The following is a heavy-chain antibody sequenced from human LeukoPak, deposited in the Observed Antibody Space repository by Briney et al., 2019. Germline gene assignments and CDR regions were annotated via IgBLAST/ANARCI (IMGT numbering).Heavy chain of an antibody. Sequence: SETLSLTCTVSGDSFGGFYWSWLRQPAGAGLEWIGRIYSSGFTEFNLSLDNRVTMAIDTSKNEFSLKLTSVTAADTGLYYCARVPIVTGTYFDSWGQGLLVTVSS. V-gene: IGHV4-4*07. CDR1: GDSFGGFY. D-gene: IGHD2-21*01. J-gene: IGHJ4*02. CDR3: ARVPIVTGTYFDS. CDR2: IYSSGFT.